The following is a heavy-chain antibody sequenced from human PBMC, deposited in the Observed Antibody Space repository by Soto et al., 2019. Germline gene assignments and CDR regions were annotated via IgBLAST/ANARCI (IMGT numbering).Heavy chain of an antibody. V-gene: IGHV3-53*02. Sequence: DVQLVETGGGLIQPGGSLRLSCAASGFIVSSSSMSWVRRAPGKGLEWVSVLYSDGRTYYADSVKGRFTISRDNSKNTLYLQMNSLSAEDTAVYYCARCSGWYGQCYFDCWGQGTLVTVSS. D-gene: IGHD6-13*01. CDR1: GFIVSSSS. CDR2: LYSDGRT. J-gene: IGHJ4*02. CDR3: ARCSGWYGQCYFDC.